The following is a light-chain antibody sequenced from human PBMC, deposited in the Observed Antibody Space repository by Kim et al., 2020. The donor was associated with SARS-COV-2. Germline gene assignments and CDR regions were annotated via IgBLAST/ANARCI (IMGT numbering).Light chain of an antibody. CDR3: LQYDTYSWT. Sequence: ASVGDRVTITCRASQSISSWLAWYQQKPGKAPKLLIYKASTLESGVPSRFSGSGSGTEFTLTIDSLQPDDFATYYCLQYDTYSWTFGQGTKVDIK. J-gene: IGKJ1*01. V-gene: IGKV1-5*03. CDR2: KAS. CDR1: QSISSW.